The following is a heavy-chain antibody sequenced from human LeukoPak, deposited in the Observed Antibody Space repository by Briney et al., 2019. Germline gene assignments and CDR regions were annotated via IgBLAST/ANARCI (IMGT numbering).Heavy chain of an antibody. D-gene: IGHD3-10*01. Sequence: SETLSLTCSVYGESMIEHYWTWIRQPPGKPLELIGEIHHSGGTNPNPSLKNRITMSIDMSKNQFSLQLNSVTAADTAVYFCARATASGSGRAYDRWAQGNLVPVS. CDR2: IHHSGGT. J-gene: IGHJ5*02. CDR1: GESMIEHY. CDR3: ARATASGSGRAYDR. V-gene: IGHV4-34*10.